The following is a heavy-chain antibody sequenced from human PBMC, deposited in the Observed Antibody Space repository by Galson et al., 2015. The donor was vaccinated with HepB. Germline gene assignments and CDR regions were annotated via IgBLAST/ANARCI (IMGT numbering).Heavy chain of an antibody. CDR2: TGTRATRSST. CDR3: ARRRYYDTSCYYSYGFDI. CDR1: GLMFSDND. J-gene: IGHJ3*02. D-gene: IGHD3-22*01. Sequence: SLRLSCAASGLMFSDNDMDWVRQAPGKGLEWVGRTGTRATRSSTEYLASVKGRFTISRDDSRKSVYLQMNSLKMEEPAVYYCARRRYYDTSCYYSYGFDIWGQGTMVTVSS. V-gene: IGHV3-72*01.